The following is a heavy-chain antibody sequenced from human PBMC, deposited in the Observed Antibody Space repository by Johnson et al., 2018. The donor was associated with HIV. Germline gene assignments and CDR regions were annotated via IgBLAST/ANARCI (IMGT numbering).Heavy chain of an antibody. Sequence: VQLVESGGGLVQPGGSLRLSCAAYGFSVSSNYMTWVRQAPGKGLEWVSVIYSGGSTYYADSVKGRFTISRDNSKNTLNLQMNSLRAEDTAVYYCARELATMCAFDIWGQGTMVTVSS. V-gene: IGHV3-66*02. CDR3: ARELATMCAFDI. J-gene: IGHJ3*02. D-gene: IGHD5-12*01. CDR2: IYSGGST. CDR1: GFSVSSNY.